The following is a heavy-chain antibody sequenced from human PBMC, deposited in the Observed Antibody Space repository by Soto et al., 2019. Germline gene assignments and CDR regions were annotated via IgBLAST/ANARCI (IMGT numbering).Heavy chain of an antibody. CDR3: ARGERAVANRVGMDV. J-gene: IGHJ6*02. V-gene: IGHV1-69*13. CDR2: IIPSLGAA. D-gene: IGHD6-19*01. Sequence: GASVKVSCKASEGSFRDYVISWVRQGPGQGLDWMGGIIPSLGAAHYAQRFEGRVRITVDGSTSTAFMEVTSLRSEDTAVYYCARGERAVANRVGMDVWGQGTSVTVSS. CDR1: EGSFRDYV.